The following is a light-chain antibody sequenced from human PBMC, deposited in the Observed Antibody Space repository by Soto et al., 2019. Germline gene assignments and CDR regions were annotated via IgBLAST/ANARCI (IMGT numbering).Light chain of an antibody. Sequence: QSALTQPPSAPGSPGQSVTISCTGTSSDVGGYNYVSWYQQHPGKAPKLMIYEVSKRPSGVPVRFSGSKSGHTASLTVSGLQAEDEADYYCSSYAGSSNLVFGGGTKLTVL. CDR3: SSYAGSSNLV. CDR2: EVS. CDR1: SSDVGGYNY. V-gene: IGLV2-8*01. J-gene: IGLJ2*01.